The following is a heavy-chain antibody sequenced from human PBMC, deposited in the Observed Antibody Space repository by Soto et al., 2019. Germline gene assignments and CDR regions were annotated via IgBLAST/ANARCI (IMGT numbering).Heavy chain of an antibody. J-gene: IGHJ6*02. CDR1: GGTFSSYT. V-gene: IGHV1-69*02. CDR3: ASLMSSVYYYGMDV. Sequence: QVQLVQSGAEVKKPGSSVKVSCKASGGTFSSYTISWVRQAPGQGLGWMGWIIPILGIANYAQKFQGRVTITADKSTSTAYMELSSLRYEDTAVYYCASLMSSVYYYGMDVWGQGTTVTVSS. D-gene: IGHD3-10*01. CDR2: IIPILGIA.